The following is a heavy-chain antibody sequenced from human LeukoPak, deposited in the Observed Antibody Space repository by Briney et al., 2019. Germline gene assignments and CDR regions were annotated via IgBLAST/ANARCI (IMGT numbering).Heavy chain of an antibody. D-gene: IGHD6-19*01. CDR2: INHSGST. V-gene: IGHV4-34*01. Sequence: SETLSLTCAVYGGSFSGYYWSWIRQPPGKGLEWIGEINHSGSTNYNPSLKSRVTISVDTSKNQFSLKLSSVTAADTAVYYCARETTLMGYSSGLGFNYWGQGTLVTVSS. CDR3: ARETTLMGYSSGLGFNY. J-gene: IGHJ4*02. CDR1: GGSFSGYY.